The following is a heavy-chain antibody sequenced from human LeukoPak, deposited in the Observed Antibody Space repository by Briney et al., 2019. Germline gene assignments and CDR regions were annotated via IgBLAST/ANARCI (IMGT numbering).Heavy chain of an antibody. CDR3: ARETYSSNLDY. Sequence: GGSLRLSCAGSGFSFTGYWMHWVRHPPGKGLVWISRIYSDGRSLTYADSVKGRFTISRDNAKNMLYLQMNSLRAEDTAVYYCARETYSSNLDYWGQGTLVTVSS. J-gene: IGHJ4*02. D-gene: IGHD6-13*01. CDR1: GFSFTGYW. V-gene: IGHV3-74*01. CDR2: IYSDGRSL.